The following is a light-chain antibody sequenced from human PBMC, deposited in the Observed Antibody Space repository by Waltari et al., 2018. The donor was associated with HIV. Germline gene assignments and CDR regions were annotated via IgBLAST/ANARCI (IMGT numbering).Light chain of an antibody. CDR1: QNINTF. J-gene: IGKJ4*01. CDR3: QQRSNWPLT. CDR2: DVS. V-gene: IGKV3-11*01. Sequence: EIVLTQSPVTLSLSPGERATLSCRASQNINTFLAWYQHIPGQAPRLLIFDVSNSSTGIPARFSVSGSGTDFTLTISCLESEDFAVYYCQQRSNWPLTFGGGTKVEMK.